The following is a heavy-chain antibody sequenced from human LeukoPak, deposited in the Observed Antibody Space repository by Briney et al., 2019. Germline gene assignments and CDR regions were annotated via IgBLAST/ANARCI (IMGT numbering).Heavy chain of an antibody. CDR1: GGSITSHY. V-gene: IGHV4-59*11. J-gene: IGHJ4*02. Sequence: SETLSLTCTVSGGSITSHYWNWIRQPPGKGLEWIGYINHNGYSNSNPSLKNRVTISRDTSKNQFSLRLNSVTAADTAVYYCARSVYPHYYFDYWGQATLVTVSP. CDR2: INHNGYS. CDR3: ARSVYPHYYFDY. D-gene: IGHD3-16*01.